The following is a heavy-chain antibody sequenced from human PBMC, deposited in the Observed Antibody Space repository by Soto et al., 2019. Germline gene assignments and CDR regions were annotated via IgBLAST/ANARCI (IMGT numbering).Heavy chain of an antibody. CDR2: IYSGGST. J-gene: IGHJ1*01. Sequence: EVQLVESGGGLVQPGGSLRLSCAASGFTVSSNYMSWVRQAPGKGLEWVSVIYSGGSTYYADSVKGRFTSSRDNSKNTLYLQMNSLRAEDTAVYYCARDQVGAATEDFQHWGQGTLVTVSS. CDR3: ARDQVGAATEDFQH. CDR1: GFTVSSNY. V-gene: IGHV3-66*01. D-gene: IGHD1-26*01.